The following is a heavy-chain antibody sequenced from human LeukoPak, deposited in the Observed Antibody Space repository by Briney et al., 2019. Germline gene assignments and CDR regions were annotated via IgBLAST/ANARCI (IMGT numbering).Heavy chain of an antibody. J-gene: IGHJ4*02. CDR3: ARARRGTTIYFDY. CDR2: IYSGGST. CDR1: GFTVSSNY. D-gene: IGHD1-1*01. Sequence: GGSLRLSCGASGFTVSSNYMSWVRQAPGKGLEWVSVIYSGGSTYYADSVKGRFTISRDNSKNTLYLQMNSLRAEDTAVYYCARARRGTTIYFDYWGQGTLVTVSS. V-gene: IGHV3-53*01.